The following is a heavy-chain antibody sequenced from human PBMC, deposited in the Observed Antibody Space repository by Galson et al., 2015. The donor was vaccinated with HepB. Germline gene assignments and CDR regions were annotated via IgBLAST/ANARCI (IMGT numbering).Heavy chain of an antibody. J-gene: IGHJ4*02. CDR2: ISGSGGST. Sequence: SLRLSCAASGFTFSSYAMSWVRQAPGKGLEWVSAISGSGGSTYYADSVKGRFTISRDNSKNTLYLQMNSLRAEDTAVYYCAKSGYQTQSTETFDYWGQGTLVTVSS. CDR3: AKSGYQTQSTETFDY. CDR1: GFTFSSYA. V-gene: IGHV3-23*01. D-gene: IGHD3-3*01.